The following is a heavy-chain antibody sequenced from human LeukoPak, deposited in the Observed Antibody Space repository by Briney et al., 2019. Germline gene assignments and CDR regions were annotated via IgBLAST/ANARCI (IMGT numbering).Heavy chain of an antibody. Sequence: SETLSLTCTVSGGSISSYYWSWVRQPAGKGLEWIGRIYSSGSTNYNPSLKSRVTMSVDTSKNQFSLKLSSVTAADTAVYYCARADDSSGYALHWGQGTLVTVSS. V-gene: IGHV4-4*07. J-gene: IGHJ4*02. CDR1: GGSISSYY. CDR2: IYSSGST. CDR3: ARADDSSGYALH. D-gene: IGHD3-22*01.